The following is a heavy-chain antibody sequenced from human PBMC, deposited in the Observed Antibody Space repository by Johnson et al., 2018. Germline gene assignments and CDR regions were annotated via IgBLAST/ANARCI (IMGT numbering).Heavy chain of an antibody. CDR1: GLTLGSYA. Sequence: VQLVESGGGLVQRGGSLRVSCAASGLTLGSYAMSWVRQAPGKGLEWVSSISTTSHYIYYVDSVKGRFTISRDNPRDSLYLQMDNLRAEDTAVYYWARRNDGYDFGYYLDVWGKGTTVTVSS. CDR3: ARRNDGYDFGYYLDV. D-gene: IGHD5-12*01. CDR2: ISTTSHYI. V-gene: IGHV3-21*01. J-gene: IGHJ6*03.